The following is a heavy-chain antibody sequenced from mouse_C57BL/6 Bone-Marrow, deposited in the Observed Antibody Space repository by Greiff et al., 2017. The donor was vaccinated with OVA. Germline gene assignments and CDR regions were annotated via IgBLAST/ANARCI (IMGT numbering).Heavy chain of an antibody. CDR3: ARSPIYYGYD. V-gene: IGHV1-69*01. D-gene: IGHD2-2*01. Sequence: QVQLQQPGAELVMPGASVKLSCKASGYTFTSYWMHWVKQRPGQGLEWIGEIDPSDSYTNYNQKFKGKATLTVDKSSSTAYMQLISLTSEDSAVYYCARSPIYYGYDWGQGTLVTVSA. J-gene: IGHJ3*01. CDR2: IDPSDSYT. CDR1: GYTFTSYW.